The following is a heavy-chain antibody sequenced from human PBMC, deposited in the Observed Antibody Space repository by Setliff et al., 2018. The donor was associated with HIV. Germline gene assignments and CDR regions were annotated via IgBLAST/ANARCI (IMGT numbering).Heavy chain of an antibody. CDR1: GFTFSDHW. V-gene: IGHV3-74*01. CDR2: IEGDGTTT. J-gene: IGHJ4*02. Sequence: PGESLKISCAASGFTFSDHWMHWVRQTPGRGLEWVSYIEGDGTTTNYADFVRGRFTISRDNAKNTLFLQMNSLRADDTAVHYCVRVVVIMGTGPHLDYWGQGALVTVSS. CDR3: VRVVVIMGTGPHLDY. D-gene: IGHD3-22*01.